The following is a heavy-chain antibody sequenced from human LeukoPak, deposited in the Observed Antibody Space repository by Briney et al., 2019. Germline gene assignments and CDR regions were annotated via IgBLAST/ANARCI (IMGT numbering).Heavy chain of an antibody. J-gene: IGHJ5*02. CDR3: ARILWGSSASNWFDP. CDR2: IKEDGSEK. CDR1: GFTFSNHA. D-gene: IGHD6-25*01. Sequence: GGSLRLSCAASGFTFSNHAISWVRQAPRKGLEWVASIKEDGSEKYFVDSVKGRFTISRDNAKNSVYLQMNSLRAEDTAVYCCARILWGSSASNWFDPWGQGTLVTVSS. V-gene: IGHV3-7*01.